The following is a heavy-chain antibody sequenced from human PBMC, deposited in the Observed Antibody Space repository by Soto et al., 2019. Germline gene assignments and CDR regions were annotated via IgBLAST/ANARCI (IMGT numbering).Heavy chain of an antibody. D-gene: IGHD4-17*01. CDR2: IYYSGST. V-gene: IGHV4-59*08. J-gene: IGHJ5*02. CDR1: GGSISSYY. CDR3: ARLLGYGDYDNWFDL. Sequence: SETLSLTCTVSGGSISSYYWSWIRQPPGKGLEWIGYIYYSGSTNYNPSLKSRVTISVDTSKNQFSLKLSSVTAADTAVYYCARLLGYGDYDNWFDLWGQGTLVTVSS.